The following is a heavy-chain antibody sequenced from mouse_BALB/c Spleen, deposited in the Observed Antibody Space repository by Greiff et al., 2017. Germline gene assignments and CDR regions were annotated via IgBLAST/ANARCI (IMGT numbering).Heavy chain of an antibody. Sequence: VQLQQSGPELVRPGVSVKISCKGSGYTFTDYAMHWVKQSHAKSLEWIGVISTYYGNTNYNQKFKGKATMTVDKSSSTAYMELARLTSEDSAIYYCARWDVWYFDVWGAGTTVTVSS. V-gene: IGHV1-67*01. J-gene: IGHJ1*01. CDR1: GYTFTDYA. CDR3: ARWDVWYFDV. CDR2: ISTYYGNT. D-gene: IGHD4-1*01.